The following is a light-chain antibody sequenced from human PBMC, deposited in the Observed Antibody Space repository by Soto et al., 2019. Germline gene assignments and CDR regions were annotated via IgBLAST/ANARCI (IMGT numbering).Light chain of an antibody. V-gene: IGKV3-15*01. CDR1: QGVRNN. CDR3: QQYNNWPPLT. CDR2: SAS. J-gene: IGKJ4*01. Sequence: EIVLTQSPGTLSLSPGERATLSCRASQGVRNNYLAWYQQKPGQAPRLLMYSASTRATGIPARFSGSGSGTEFTLTISSLQSEDFAVYYCQQYNNWPPLTFGGGTKVEIK.